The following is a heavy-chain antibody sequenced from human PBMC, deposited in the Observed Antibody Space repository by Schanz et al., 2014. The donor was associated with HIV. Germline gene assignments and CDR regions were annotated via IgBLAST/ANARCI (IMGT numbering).Heavy chain of an antibody. Sequence: QVQLQESGPGLVKPSQTLSLTCTVSGDSISSGGYYWSWIRQHPGKGLEWIGYIYYSGNTYYNPALKRGVATPVHTSTTQFPLRLGSGPAADAAIDFCARGSSGGDSAAEYFRHWGQGTLVTVSS. V-gene: IGHV4-31*03. J-gene: IGHJ1*01. CDR3: ARGSSGGDSAAEYFRH. CDR1: GDSISSGGYY. D-gene: IGHD2-21*02. CDR2: IYYSGNT.